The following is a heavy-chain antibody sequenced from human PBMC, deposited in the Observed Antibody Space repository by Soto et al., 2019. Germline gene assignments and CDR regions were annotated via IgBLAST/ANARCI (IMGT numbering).Heavy chain of an antibody. V-gene: IGHV4-39*07. Sequence: SETLSLTCTVSGGSISSSSYYWGWIRQPPGKGLEWIGSIYYSGSTYYNPSLKSRVTISVDTSKNQFSLKLSSVTAADTAVYYCARAPYSSSYYFDYGGQGTLVTVSS. CDR2: IYYSGST. J-gene: IGHJ4*02. D-gene: IGHD6-6*01. CDR3: ARAPYSSSYYFDY. CDR1: GGSISSSSYY.